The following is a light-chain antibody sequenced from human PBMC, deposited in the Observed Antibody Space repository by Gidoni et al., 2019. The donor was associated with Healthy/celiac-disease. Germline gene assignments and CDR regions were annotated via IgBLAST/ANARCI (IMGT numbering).Light chain of an antibody. V-gene: IGLV2-14*01. Sequence: QSALTQPASVSGYPAPSITISCTGTSSDVGGYNYVSWYQQHPGKAPKLMIYDVSNRPSGVSNRFSGSKSGNTASLTISGLQAEDEADYYCSSYTSSSTVVFGGGTKLTVL. CDR2: DVS. CDR3: SSYTSSSTVV. CDR1: SSDVGGYNY. J-gene: IGLJ2*01.